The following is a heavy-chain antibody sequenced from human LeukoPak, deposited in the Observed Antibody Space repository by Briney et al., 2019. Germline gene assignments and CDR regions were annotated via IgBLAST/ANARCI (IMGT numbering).Heavy chain of an antibody. V-gene: IGHV1-69*01. D-gene: IGHD4-17*01. CDR3: ARAPDYGDYVGWFDP. Sequence: SVKVSCKASGCTFSSYAISWVRQAPGQGLEWMGGIIPIFGTANYAQKFQGRVTITADESTSTAYMELSSLRSEDTAVYYCARAPDYGDYVGWFDPWGQGTLVTVSS. J-gene: IGHJ5*02. CDR2: IIPIFGTA. CDR1: GCTFSSYA.